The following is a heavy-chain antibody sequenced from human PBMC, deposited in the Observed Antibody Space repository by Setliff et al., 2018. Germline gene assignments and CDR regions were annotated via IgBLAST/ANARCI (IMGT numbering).Heavy chain of an antibody. J-gene: IGHJ4*02. V-gene: IGHV1-69*05. Sequence: ASVKVSCKASRGTFSSYGITWVRQAPGQGLEWMGGIIPIFGTTDYAQKFQGRVTITTDESTSTAYMEMSSLRSEDTAVYYCANAEVVVAPWGQGTLVTVSS. CDR1: RGTFSSYG. D-gene: IGHD2-15*01. CDR2: IIPIFGTT. CDR3: ANAEVVVAP.